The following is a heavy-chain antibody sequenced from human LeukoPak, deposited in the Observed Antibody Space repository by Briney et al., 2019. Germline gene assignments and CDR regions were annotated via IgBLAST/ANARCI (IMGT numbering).Heavy chain of an antibody. Sequence: ASVKVSCKASGYTFTSYGISWVRQAPGQGLEWMGWISAYNGNTNYAQKLQGRVTMTRDTSMSTAYMELSRLRSDDTAVYYCARDLKKTGSITMVRGVITPDYWGQGTLVTVSS. CDR1: GYTFTSYG. V-gene: IGHV1-18*01. CDR3: ARDLKKTGSITMVRGVITPDY. J-gene: IGHJ4*02. CDR2: ISAYNGNT. D-gene: IGHD3-10*01.